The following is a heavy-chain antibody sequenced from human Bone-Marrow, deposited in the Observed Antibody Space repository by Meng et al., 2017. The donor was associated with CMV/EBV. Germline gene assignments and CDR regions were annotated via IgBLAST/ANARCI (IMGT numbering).Heavy chain of an antibody. J-gene: IGHJ4*02. V-gene: IGHV3-30-3*01. D-gene: IGHD3-3*01. CDR2: ISYDGSNK. CDR3: AKVGGLWSGYIDY. CDR1: GFTFSSYA. Sequence: GESLKISCAASGFTFSSYAMHWVRQAPGKGLEWVAVISYDGSNKYYADSVKGRFTISRDNSKNTLYLQMNSLRAEDTAAYYCAKVGGLWSGYIDYWGQGTLVTVSS.